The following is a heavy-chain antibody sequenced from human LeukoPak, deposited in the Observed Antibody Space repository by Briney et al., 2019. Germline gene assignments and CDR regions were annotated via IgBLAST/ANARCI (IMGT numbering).Heavy chain of an antibody. D-gene: IGHD1-14*01. V-gene: IGHV4-31*03. J-gene: IGHJ4*02. CDR3: ARMGATGTTSDY. CDR1: GGSISSGGYY. CDR2: IYYSGST. Sequence: SQTLSLTCTVSGGSISSGGYYWSWIRQHPGKGLEWIGYIYYSGSTYYNPSLKSRVTVSVDTSKNQFSLKLSSVTAADTAVYYCARMGATGTTSDYWGQGTLVTVSS.